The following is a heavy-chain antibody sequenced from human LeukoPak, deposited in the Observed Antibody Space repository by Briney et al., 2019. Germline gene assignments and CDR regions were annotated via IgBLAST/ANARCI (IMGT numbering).Heavy chain of an antibody. Sequence: GASVKVSCKASGGTFSSYAISWVRQAPGQGLEWMGGIIPIFGTANHAQKFQGRVTITADESTSTAYMELSSLRSEDTAVYYCARDSRGSYLGRDYWGQGTLVTVSS. CDR2: IIPIFGTA. D-gene: IGHD1-26*01. J-gene: IGHJ4*02. CDR3: ARDSRGSYLGRDY. V-gene: IGHV1-69*01. CDR1: GGTFSSYA.